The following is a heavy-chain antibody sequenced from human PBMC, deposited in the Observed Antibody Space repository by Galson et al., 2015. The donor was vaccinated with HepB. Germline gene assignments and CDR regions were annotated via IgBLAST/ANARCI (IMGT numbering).Heavy chain of an antibody. V-gene: IGHV3-48*02. D-gene: IGHD2-2*01. CDR3: ARGCSSTSCYV. CDR1: GFTFSSYG. CDR2: INRDSSII. Sequence: SLRLSCAASGFTFSSYGMNWVRQAPGKGLEWVSYINRDSSIINYADSVKSRFTISRDNAKNSLYLQMNSLRDDDTAVYYCARGCSSTSCYVWGQGTTVTVSS. J-gene: IGHJ6*02.